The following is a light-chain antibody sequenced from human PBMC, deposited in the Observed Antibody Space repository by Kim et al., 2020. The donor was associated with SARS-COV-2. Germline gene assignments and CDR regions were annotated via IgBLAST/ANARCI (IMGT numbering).Light chain of an antibody. Sequence: SYELTQPPSVSVSPGQTASITCSGDKLGDKYACWYQQKPGQSPVLVIYQDSKRPSGIPERFSGSNSGNTPTLTISGTQALDEADYYCQPWDSSTGVFGGG. J-gene: IGLJ2*01. V-gene: IGLV3-1*01. CDR3: QPWDSSTGV. CDR1: KLGDKY. CDR2: QDS.